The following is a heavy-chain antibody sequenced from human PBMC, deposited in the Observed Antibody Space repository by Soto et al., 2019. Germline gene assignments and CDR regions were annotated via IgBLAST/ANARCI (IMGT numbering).Heavy chain of an antibody. D-gene: IGHD6-19*01. V-gene: IGHV4-4*02. J-gene: IGHJ6*02. Sequence: SETLSLTCTVSGGSISSSNWWTWVRQAPGKGLEWIGETYHVGIPSYNPSLKGRVSISVDKSNNQFSLKLSSVTAADTAVYYCARGIEGWYQGRYYYGMDVWGQGTTVTVSS. CDR1: GGSISSSNW. CDR2: TYHVGIP. CDR3: ARGIEGWYQGRYYYGMDV.